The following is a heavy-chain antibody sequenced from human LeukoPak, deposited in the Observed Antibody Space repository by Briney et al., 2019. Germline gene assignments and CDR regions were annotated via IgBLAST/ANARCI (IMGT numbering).Heavy chain of an antibody. Sequence: SETLSLTCTVSGGSISSSSYYWGWIRQPPGKGLEWIGSIYYSGSTYYNPSLKSRVTTSVDTSKNQFSLKLSSVTAADTAVYYCARGLDVVAATDYWGQGTLVTASS. CDR1: GGSISSSSYY. J-gene: IGHJ4*02. V-gene: IGHV4-39*01. CDR3: ARGLDVVAATDY. CDR2: IYYSGST. D-gene: IGHD2-15*01.